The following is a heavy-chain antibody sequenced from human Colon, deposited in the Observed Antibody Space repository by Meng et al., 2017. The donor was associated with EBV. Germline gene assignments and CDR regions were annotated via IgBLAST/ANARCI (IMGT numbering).Heavy chain of an antibody. Sequence: VRLQESGAGLVKSSGTLSLTCAVSGTSISTSNWWSWIRQSPGEGLEWIGAIYHNGQTNYNPSLKSRVSMSVDESKNEFSLNLKSVTAADTAVYYCARDGGVTHIPWGQGVLVTVSS. V-gene: IGHV4-4*02. J-gene: IGHJ5*02. D-gene: IGHD2-8*02. CDR3: ARDGGVTHIP. CDR1: GTSISTSNW. CDR2: IYHNGQT.